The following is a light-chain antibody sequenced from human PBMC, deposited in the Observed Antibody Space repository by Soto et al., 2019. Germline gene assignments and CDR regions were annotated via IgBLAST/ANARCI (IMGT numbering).Light chain of an antibody. J-gene: IGKJ5*01. CDR2: EAS. CDR1: QDIINS. Sequence: DIEMTQSPSSLSASVGDRVTITFQASQDIINSLNWYQQKPGKAPKLLIYEASNLETGVPSRFSGSGYGTDFTLTISSLQTEDFATYFCQQANSFPITFGQGTRLEIK. V-gene: IGKV1-33*01. CDR3: QQANSFPIT.